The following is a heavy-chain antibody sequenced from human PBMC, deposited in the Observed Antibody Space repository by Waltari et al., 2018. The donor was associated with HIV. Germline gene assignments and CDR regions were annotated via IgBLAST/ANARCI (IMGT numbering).Heavy chain of an antibody. D-gene: IGHD2-15*01. Sequence: EEQLVESGGALVQPGGSLRLSCAASGCTFRSFWMTWVRQAPGKGLEWVANIKYDGSGKYYVDSVKGRFTISRDNAKMSLYLQMNSLRAEDTAVYYCARDQEVVRGYYFGMDVWGQGTTVTV. CDR1: GCTFRSFW. J-gene: IGHJ6*02. CDR2: IKYDGSGK. CDR3: ARDQEVVRGYYFGMDV. V-gene: IGHV3-7*01.